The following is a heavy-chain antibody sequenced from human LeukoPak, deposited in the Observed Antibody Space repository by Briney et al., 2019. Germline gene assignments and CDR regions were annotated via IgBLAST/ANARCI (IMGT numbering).Heavy chain of an antibody. D-gene: IGHD4-23*01. CDR1: GYTSTGYY. Sequence: ASVKVSCKASGYTSTGYYMHWVRQAPGQGLEWMGRINPNSGGTNYAQKFQGRVTMTRDTSISTAYMELSRLRSDDTAVYYCARLSHGGKSRNAFDIWGQGTMVTVSS. CDR3: ARLSHGGKSRNAFDI. CDR2: INPNSGGT. J-gene: IGHJ3*02. V-gene: IGHV1-2*06.